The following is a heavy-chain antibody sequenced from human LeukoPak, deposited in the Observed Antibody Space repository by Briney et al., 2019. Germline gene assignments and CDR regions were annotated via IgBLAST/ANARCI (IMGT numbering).Heavy chain of an antibody. CDR1: GFTFSSYW. D-gene: IGHD2-21*01. J-gene: IGHJ3*02. Sequence: GGSLRLSCAASGFTFSSYWMHWVRQAPGKGLVWVSRINSDGSSTSYADSVKGRFTISRDNAKNSLYLQMNSLRAEDTAVYYCARVIADDDAFDIWGQGTMVTVSS. CDR3: ARVIADDDAFDI. V-gene: IGHV3-74*01. CDR2: INSDGSST.